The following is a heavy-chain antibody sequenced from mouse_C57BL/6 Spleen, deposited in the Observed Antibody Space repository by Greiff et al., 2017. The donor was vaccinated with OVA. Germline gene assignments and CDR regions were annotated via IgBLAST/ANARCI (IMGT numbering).Heavy chain of an antibody. CDR2: IDPADVVT. Sequence: VQLQQSGAELVKPGASVKLSCTASVSHIQDYYMPWVKQRTEQGLEWIGRIDPADVVTKSATKFQGKATITADTSSTTADLQSSSLTAEDTAVYYCASYSPCDYWGQGTLVTVSA. D-gene: IGHD2-10*01. V-gene: IGHV14-2*01. J-gene: IGHJ3*01. CDR3: ASYSPCDY. CDR1: VSHIQDYY.